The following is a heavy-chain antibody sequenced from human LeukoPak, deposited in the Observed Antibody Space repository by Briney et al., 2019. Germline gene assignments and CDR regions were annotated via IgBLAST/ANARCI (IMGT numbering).Heavy chain of an antibody. CDR3: ARSRLVTDFYFDY. CDR2: INGSGDAT. CDR1: GFIFSHYT. V-gene: IGHV3-23*01. Sequence: PGGSLRLSCAASGFIFSHYTMTWIRQAPGKGLEWVSSINGSGDATKYADSVMGRFTISRDNSKNTVSLQMNSLRAEDTAVYYCARSRLVTDFYFDYWGQGTLVTVSS. D-gene: IGHD3-10*01. J-gene: IGHJ4*02.